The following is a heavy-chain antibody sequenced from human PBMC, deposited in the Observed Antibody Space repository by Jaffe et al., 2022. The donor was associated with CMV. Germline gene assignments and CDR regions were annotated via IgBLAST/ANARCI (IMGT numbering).Heavy chain of an antibody. D-gene: IGHD1-26*01. Sequence: QVQLVQSGAEVKKPGSSVKVSCKASGGTFSSYAISWVRQAPGQGLEWMGGIIPIFGTANYAQKFQGRVTITADESTSTAYMELSSLRSEDTAVYYCARIENPDGPREWGAPRNGMDVWGQGTTVTVSS. CDR2: IIPIFGTA. CDR3: ARIENPDGPREWGAPRNGMDV. J-gene: IGHJ6*02. V-gene: IGHV1-69*01. CDR1: GGTFSSYA.